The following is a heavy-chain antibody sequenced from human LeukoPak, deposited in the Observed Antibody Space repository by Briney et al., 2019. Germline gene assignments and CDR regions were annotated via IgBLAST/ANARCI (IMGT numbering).Heavy chain of an antibody. V-gene: IGHV4-34*01. Sequence: SETLSLTCAVYGGSFSCYDWTWIRQSPGKGLEWIGSIYHSGSTYYNPSLKSRVTISVDTSKNQFSLKLSSVTAADTAVYYCARVEMATIGLIDYWGQGTLVTVSS. D-gene: IGHD5-24*01. CDR2: IYHSGST. J-gene: IGHJ4*02. CDR1: GGSFSCYD. CDR3: ARVEMATIGLIDY.